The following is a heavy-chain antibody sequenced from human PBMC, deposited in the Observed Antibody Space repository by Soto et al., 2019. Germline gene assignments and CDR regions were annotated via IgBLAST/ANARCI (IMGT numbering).Heavy chain of an antibody. CDR1: GFAFSTYA. J-gene: IGHJ4*02. V-gene: IGHV3-30-3*01. Sequence: PGGSLRLSCVASGFAFSTYAMHWVRQAPGKGLEWVAVISYGGSNKYYADSVKGRFTISRDNSKNTLYLQMDSLGAEDAAVYYCARGGEWELTRFGPSDYWGQGIPVTVSS. CDR3: ARGGEWELTRFGPSDY. D-gene: IGHD1-26*01. CDR2: ISYGGSNK.